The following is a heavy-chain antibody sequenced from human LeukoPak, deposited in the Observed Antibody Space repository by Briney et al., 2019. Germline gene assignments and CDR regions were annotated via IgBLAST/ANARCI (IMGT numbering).Heavy chain of an antibody. CDR1: GGSFSGYY. J-gene: IGHJ4*02. V-gene: IGHV4-34*01. CDR3: TREYSSSSDY. CDR2: IYYSGST. D-gene: IGHD6-6*01. Sequence: PSETLSLTCAVYGGSFSGYYWSWIRQPPGKGLEWIGSIYYSGSTYYNPSLRSRVTISVDTSKNQFSLKLTSVTAADTAVYYCTREYSSSSDYWGQGTLVTVSS.